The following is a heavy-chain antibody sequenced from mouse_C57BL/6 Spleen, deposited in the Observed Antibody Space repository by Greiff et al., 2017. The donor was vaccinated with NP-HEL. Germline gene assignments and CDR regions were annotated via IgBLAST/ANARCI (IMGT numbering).Heavy chain of an antibody. D-gene: IGHD1-1*01. J-gene: IGHJ4*01. CDR1: GYTFTSYW. CDR3: ARHYYGSGAMDY. CDR2: IHPNSGST. Sequence: QVHVKQPGAELVKPGASVKLSCKASGYTFTSYWMHWVKQRPGQGLEWIGMIHPNSGSTNYNEKFKSKATLTVDKSSSTAYMQLSSLTSEDSAVYYCARHYYGSGAMDYWGQGTSVTVSS. V-gene: IGHV1-64*01.